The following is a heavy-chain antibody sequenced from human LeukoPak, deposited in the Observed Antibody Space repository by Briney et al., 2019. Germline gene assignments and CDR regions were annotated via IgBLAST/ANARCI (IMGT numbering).Heavy chain of an antibody. D-gene: IGHD5-18*01. CDR1: GFTFSSYA. CDR3: AKLLLRGYSYGWVS. V-gene: IGHV3-23*01. CDR2: ISGSGGST. Sequence: GGSLRLSCAASGFTFSSYAMSWVRQAPGKGLEWVSAISGSGGSTYYADSVKGRFTISRDNSKNTLYLQMNSLRAEDTAVYYCAKLLLRGYSYGWVSWGQGTLVTVSS. J-gene: IGHJ5*02.